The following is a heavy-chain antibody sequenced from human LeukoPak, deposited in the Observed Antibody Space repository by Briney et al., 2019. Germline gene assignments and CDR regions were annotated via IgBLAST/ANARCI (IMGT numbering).Heavy chain of an antibody. CDR3: AKLQWELRIRGAFDI. Sequence: GGSLRLSCAASGFTFSSYAMHWVRQAPGKGLEWVAVISYDGSNKYYADSVKGRFTISRDNSKNTLYLQMNSLRAEDTAVYYCAKLQWELRIRGAFDIWGQGTMVTVSS. J-gene: IGHJ3*02. D-gene: IGHD1-26*01. V-gene: IGHV3-30-3*02. CDR2: ISYDGSNK. CDR1: GFTFSSYA.